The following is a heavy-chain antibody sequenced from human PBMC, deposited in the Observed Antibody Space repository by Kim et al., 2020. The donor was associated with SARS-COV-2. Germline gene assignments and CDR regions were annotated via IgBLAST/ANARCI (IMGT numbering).Heavy chain of an antibody. D-gene: IGHD1-7*01. CDR3: ARGKGGANWDYYWYFDL. V-gene: IGHV3-11*06. J-gene: IGHJ2*01. Sequence: VKGRFTISRDNAKNSLYLQMNSLRAEDTAVYYCARGKGGANWDYYWYFDLWGRGTLVTVSS.